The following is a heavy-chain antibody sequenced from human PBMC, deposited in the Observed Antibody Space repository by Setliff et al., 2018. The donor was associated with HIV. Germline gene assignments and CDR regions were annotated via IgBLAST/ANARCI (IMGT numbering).Heavy chain of an antibody. Sequence: PSETLSLTCAVSGYSISSGYYWGWIRQPPGKGLEWIGSNYHSGSTYYNPSLKSRVTISVDTSKNQFSLKLSSVTDADTAVYYCAKGAGFYGDYTFDHWGQGRQVTVSS. CDR3: AKGAGFYGDYTFDH. CDR1: GYSISSGYY. V-gene: IGHV4-38-2*01. D-gene: IGHD4-17*01. J-gene: IGHJ4*02. CDR2: NYHSGST.